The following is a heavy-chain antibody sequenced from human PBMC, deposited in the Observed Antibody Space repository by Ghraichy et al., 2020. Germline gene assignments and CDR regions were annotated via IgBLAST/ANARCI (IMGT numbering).Heavy chain of an antibody. J-gene: IGHJ4*02. CDR2: INHSGST. V-gene: IGHV4-34*01. Sequence: SQTLSLTCAVYGGSFSGYYWSWIRQPPGKGLEWIGEINHSGSTNYNPSLKSRVTISVDTSKNQFSLKLSSVTAADTAVYYCARGRSREARRGGAPLYYCGQGTLVTVSS. CDR3: ARGRSREARRGGAPLYY. D-gene: IGHD3-16*01. CDR1: GGSFSGYY.